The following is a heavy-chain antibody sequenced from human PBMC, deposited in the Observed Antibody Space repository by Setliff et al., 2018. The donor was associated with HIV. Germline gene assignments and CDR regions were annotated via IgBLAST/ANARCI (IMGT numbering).Heavy chain of an antibody. J-gene: IGHJ4*02. Sequence: PSETLSLTCTVSGGSVSSSDYYWGWTRQPPGKGLEWIGSIYYSGSTYFTPSLKSRVTLSVDTSRNHFSLKLSSVTAADTAVYYCARHGLAGATVDYWGQGTLVTVSS. D-gene: IGHD1-26*01. CDR1: GGSVSSSDYY. V-gene: IGHV4-39*01. CDR2: IYYSGST. CDR3: ARHGLAGATVDY.